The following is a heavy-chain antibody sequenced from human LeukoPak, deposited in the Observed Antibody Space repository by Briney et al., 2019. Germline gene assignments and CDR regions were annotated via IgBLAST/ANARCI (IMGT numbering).Heavy chain of an antibody. D-gene: IGHD3-22*01. Sequence: SETLSLTCTLSGGSISSYYWSWIRQPPGKGLEWIGYIYYSGSTSYNPSLKSRVTISLDTSKNQFSLKLSSVTAADAAVYYCARDGYYDSSAIFDYWGQGTLVTVSS. CDR2: IYYSGST. J-gene: IGHJ4*02. CDR3: ARDGYYDSSAIFDY. CDR1: GGSISSYY. V-gene: IGHV4-59*01.